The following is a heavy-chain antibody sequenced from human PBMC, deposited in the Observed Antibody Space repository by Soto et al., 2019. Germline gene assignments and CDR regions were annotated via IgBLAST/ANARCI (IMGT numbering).Heavy chain of an antibody. D-gene: IGHD3-16*01. CDR3: ARDRVAGIWGDAFDI. V-gene: IGHV1-18*04. J-gene: IGHJ3*02. CDR1: GYTFTNHG. CDR2: INPYNANT. Sequence: GASVKVSCKVSGYTFTNHGINWVRQAPGQGLEWMGWINPYNANTNYAQKLQGRVTMTTDTSTTTAYMDLRSLTSDDTAVYYCARDRVAGIWGDAFDIWGQGTVVTVSS.